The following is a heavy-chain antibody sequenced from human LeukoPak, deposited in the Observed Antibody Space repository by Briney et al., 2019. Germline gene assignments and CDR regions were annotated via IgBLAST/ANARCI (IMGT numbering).Heavy chain of an antibody. CDR2: ISAYNGNT. D-gene: IGHD6-13*01. Sequence: GASVKVSCKASGYTFTSYGISWGRQAPGQGLEWMGWISAYNGNTNYAQKLQGRVTMTTDTSTSTAYMELSSLRSEDTAVYYCARGDSSSYHPRIDYWGQGTLVTVSS. CDR1: GYTFTSYG. J-gene: IGHJ4*02. V-gene: IGHV1-18*01. CDR3: ARGDSSSYHPRIDY.